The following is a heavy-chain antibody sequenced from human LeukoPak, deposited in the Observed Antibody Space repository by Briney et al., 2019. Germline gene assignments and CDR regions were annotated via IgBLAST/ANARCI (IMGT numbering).Heavy chain of an antibody. CDR3: ARDKVDSGGWYEYYYYYGMDV. Sequence: GSLRLSCAASGFTFSSYAMHWVRQAPGKGLEWVAVISYDGSNKYYADSVKGRFTISRDNSKNTLYLQMNSLRAEDTAVYYCARDKVDSGGWYEYYYYYGMDVWGQGTTVTVSS. V-gene: IGHV3-30-3*01. CDR2: ISYDGSNK. CDR1: GFTFSSYA. D-gene: IGHD6-19*01. J-gene: IGHJ6*02.